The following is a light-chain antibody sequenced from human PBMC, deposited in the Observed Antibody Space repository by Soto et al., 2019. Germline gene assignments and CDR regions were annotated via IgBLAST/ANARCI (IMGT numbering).Light chain of an antibody. Sequence: QSVLTQPPSTSETPGQRVTISCSGGGSNIGSNYVYWYQQMPGTAPKLLVYRDNQRPSGVPDRFSGSKSGTSASLAITGLRSDDEADYYCATWDDNLSAWVFGGGTQLTVL. J-gene: IGLJ3*02. V-gene: IGLV1-47*01. CDR3: ATWDDNLSAWV. CDR1: GSNIGSNY. CDR2: RDN.